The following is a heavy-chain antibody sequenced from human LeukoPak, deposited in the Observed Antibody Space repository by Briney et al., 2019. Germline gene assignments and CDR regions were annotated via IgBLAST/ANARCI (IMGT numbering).Heavy chain of an antibody. CDR3: ARGSYDSSGYYSHH. CDR1: GFTFSSYE. V-gene: IGHV3-48*03. CDR2: ISSSGSTI. Sequence: GGSLRLSCAASGFTFSSYEMNWVRQAPGKGLEWVSYISSSGSTIYHADSVKGRFTISRDNAKNSLYLQMNSLRAEDTAVYYCARGSYDSSGYYSHHWGQGTLVTVSS. D-gene: IGHD3-22*01. J-gene: IGHJ1*01.